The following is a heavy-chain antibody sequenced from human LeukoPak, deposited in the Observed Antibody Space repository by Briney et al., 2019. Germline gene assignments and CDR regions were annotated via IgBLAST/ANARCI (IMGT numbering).Heavy chain of an antibody. D-gene: IGHD3-10*01. CDR1: GGSISSYY. CDR2: IYYSGTT. Sequence: SETLSLTCNVSGGSISSYYGSWFRQPPGKGLGGMGYIYYSGTTNYNPSLENRVTISIDTSKNQFSLKLTSMTAADTAVYYCARPVSSGSYSGAFEIWGQGTMVTVSS. CDR3: ARPVSSGSYSGAFEI. V-gene: IGHV4-59*01. J-gene: IGHJ3*02.